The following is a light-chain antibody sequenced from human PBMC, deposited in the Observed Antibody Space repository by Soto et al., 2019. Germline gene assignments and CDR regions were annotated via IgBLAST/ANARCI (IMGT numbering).Light chain of an antibody. CDR3: QSYDRGLSGYV. J-gene: IGLJ1*01. Sequence: QSVLTQPPSVSGAPGQRVTISCTGSSSNIGAHYDVHWYQHLPGTSPKVLIYGSTNRPSGVPDRSSGSKSGTSASLAITGLQAEDEADYYCQSYDRGLSGYVFGTGTKVTVL. CDR1: SSNIGAHYD. V-gene: IGLV1-40*01. CDR2: GST.